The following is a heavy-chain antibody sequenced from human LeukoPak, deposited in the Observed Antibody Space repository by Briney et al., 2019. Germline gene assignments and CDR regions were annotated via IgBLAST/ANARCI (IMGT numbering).Heavy chain of an antibody. J-gene: IGHJ5*02. CDR3: ARDDIYYYDSSGYSNWFDP. D-gene: IGHD3-22*01. CDR2: IYNSGST. CDR1: GVSISSGGSY. Sequence: KPSETLSLTCTVSGVSISSGGSYWSWIRLCPGRGLEWIGHIYNSGSTNYNPSLKSRVIISVDTSNNQFSLKLSSVTAADTAVYYCARDDIYYYDSSGYSNWFDPWGQGILVTVSS. V-gene: IGHV4-31*03.